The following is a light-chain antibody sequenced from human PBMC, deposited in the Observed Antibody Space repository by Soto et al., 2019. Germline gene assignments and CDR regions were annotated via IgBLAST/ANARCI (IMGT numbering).Light chain of an antibody. CDR3: LQHNSYPQT. CDR1: QGIRDA. V-gene: IGKV1-17*01. CDR2: AAS. J-gene: IGKJ1*01. Sequence: DIQMTQSPSTLSASVGDRVTITCRASQGIRDALGWYQQKPGQAPKRLIYAASSLQSGVPSRFSGSGSGTEVTLTISSLQPEDFATYYCLQHNSYPQTFGQGTKVEIK.